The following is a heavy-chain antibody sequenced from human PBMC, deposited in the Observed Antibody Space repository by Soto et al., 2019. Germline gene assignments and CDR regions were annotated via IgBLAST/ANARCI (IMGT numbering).Heavy chain of an antibody. D-gene: IGHD1-1*01. J-gene: IGHJ4*02. V-gene: IGHV3-21*01. CDR2: ISSSSSYI. CDR3: ARDARERRSGFDY. CDR1: GFTFSSYS. Sequence: GGSLRLSCAASGFTFSSYSMNWVRQAPGKGLEWVSSISSSSSYIYYADSVKGRFTISRDNAKNSLYLQMNSLRAEDTAVYYCARDARERRSGFDYWGQGTLVTVSS.